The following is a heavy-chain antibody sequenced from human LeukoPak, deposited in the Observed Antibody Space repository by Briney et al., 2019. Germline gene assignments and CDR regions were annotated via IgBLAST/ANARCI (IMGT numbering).Heavy chain of an antibody. V-gene: IGHV4-59*01. Sequence: SETLSLTCIVSGASISSDYWSWIRQPPGKGLEWIGYIYYSGSTSYNPSLKSRVTISVDTSKKQFSLKLSSVTAADTAFYYCARYIVSYPHDAFDIWGQGTMVTVSS. CDR3: ARYIVSYPHDAFDI. CDR1: GASISSDY. D-gene: IGHD1-26*01. CDR2: IYYSGST. J-gene: IGHJ3*02.